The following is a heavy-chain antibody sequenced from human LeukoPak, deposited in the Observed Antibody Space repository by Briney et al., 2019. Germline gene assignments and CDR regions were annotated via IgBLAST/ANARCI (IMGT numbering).Heavy chain of an antibody. Sequence: PGGSLRLSCAASGFTFSNYAVAWVRQAPGKGLEWVSVISDRGSTIFYADSVKGRFSISRDNSKNTLYLQMNDLRAEDTAVYYCAKEGPSCGGDCYGVFDYWGQGTLVTVSS. CDR2: ISDRGSTI. D-gene: IGHD2-21*02. J-gene: IGHJ4*02. CDR3: AKEGPSCGGDCYGVFDY. CDR1: GFTFSNYA. V-gene: IGHV3-23*01.